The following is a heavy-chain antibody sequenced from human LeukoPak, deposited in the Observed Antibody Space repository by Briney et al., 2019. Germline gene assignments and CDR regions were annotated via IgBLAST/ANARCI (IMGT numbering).Heavy chain of an antibody. CDR3: ASCLSDYYYFDQ. V-gene: IGHV4-4*02. D-gene: IGHD3-10*01. Sequence: PSETLSLTCAVSGDSITSHNWWSWVRQSPGKGLEWIGEIYHSGTTNYSPSLKSRVTISVDKSKNQLSLRLTSVTAADTAVYFCASCLSDYYYFDQWGQGTLVTVSS. CDR2: IYHSGTT. CDR1: GDSITSHNW. J-gene: IGHJ4*02.